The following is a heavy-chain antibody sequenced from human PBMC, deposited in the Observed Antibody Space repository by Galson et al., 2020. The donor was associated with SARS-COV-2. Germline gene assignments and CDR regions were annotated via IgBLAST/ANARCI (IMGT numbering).Heavy chain of an antibody. J-gene: IGHJ3*02. CDR3: AGTSLGSDVFHI. CDR2: IYYSGTT. Sequence: SETLSLTCTVSDDSIFNYYWSWIRQAPGKGLDWIGYIYYSGTTNYIPSLKSRVTISVDTSKNQFSLRLTSVTAADTAVYYCAGTSLGSDVFHIWGRGTMVTVSS. D-gene: IGHD7-27*01. CDR1: DDSIFNYY. V-gene: IGHV4-59*08.